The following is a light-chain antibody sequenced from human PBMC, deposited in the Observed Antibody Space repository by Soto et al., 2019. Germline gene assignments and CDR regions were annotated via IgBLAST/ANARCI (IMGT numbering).Light chain of an antibody. CDR3: MQALEAPRT. V-gene: IGKV2-28*01. Sequence: DIVMTQSPLSLPVTPGEPASISCRSSQSLLHSSGNNYLDWYLQKPGQPPRLLIYVASNRASGVPDRFSGSGAGTDFTLKISRVEAEDVGVYYCMQALEAPRTFGQGTKVEVK. CDR2: VAS. J-gene: IGKJ1*01. CDR1: QSLLHSSGNNY.